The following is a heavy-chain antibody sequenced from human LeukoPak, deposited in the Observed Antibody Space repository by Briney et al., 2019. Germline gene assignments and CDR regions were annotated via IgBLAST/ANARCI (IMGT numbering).Heavy chain of an antibody. CDR1: GFTFDDYG. CDR3: ARDYCGGDCYPFDY. V-gene: IGHV3-20*04. CDR2: INWNGGST. J-gene: IGHJ4*02. D-gene: IGHD2-21*02. Sequence: GGSLRLSCAVSGFTFDDYGVSWVRQAPGKGLEWVSGINWNGGSTGYADSVKGRFTISRDNAKESVYLKMNSLRDEDTALYYCARDYCGGDCYPFDYWGQGTLVTVSS.